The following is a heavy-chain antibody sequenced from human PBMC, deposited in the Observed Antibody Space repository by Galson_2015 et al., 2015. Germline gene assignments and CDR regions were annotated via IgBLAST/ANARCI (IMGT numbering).Heavy chain of an antibody. J-gene: IGHJ4*02. Sequence: SLRLSCAASGFTFSSYSMNWVRQAPGKGPEWVSYITSGSSTIYYADSVKGRFTISRDNAKNSLYLRMNSLRDEDTAVYYCARGSYSGYDGGYWGQGTLVTVSS. V-gene: IGHV3-48*02. CDR2: ITSGSSTI. D-gene: IGHD5-12*01. CDR3: ARGSYSGYDGGY. CDR1: GFTFSSYS.